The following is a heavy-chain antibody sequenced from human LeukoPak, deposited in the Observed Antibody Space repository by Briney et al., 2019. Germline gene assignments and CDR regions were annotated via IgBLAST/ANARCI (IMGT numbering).Heavy chain of an antibody. CDR3: TNKYELRFLEWFMDV. Sequence: GGSLRLSCTASGFTFGDYAMSWVRQAPGKGLEWVGFIRSKAYGGTTEYAASVKGRFTISRDDSKSIAYLQMNSLKTEDTAVYYCTNKYELRFLEWFMDVWGKGTTVTVSS. J-gene: IGHJ6*03. CDR1: GFTFGDYA. V-gene: IGHV3-49*04. D-gene: IGHD3-3*01. CDR2: IRSKAYGGTT.